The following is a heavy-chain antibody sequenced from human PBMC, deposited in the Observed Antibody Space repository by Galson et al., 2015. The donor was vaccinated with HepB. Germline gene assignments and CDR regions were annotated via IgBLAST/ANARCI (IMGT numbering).Heavy chain of an antibody. CDR3: ASRSGNSWGFDY. D-gene: IGHD6-13*01. CDR2: IKSDGSIT. CDR1: GFTFSSYW. J-gene: IGHJ4*02. V-gene: IGHV3-74*01. Sequence: SLRLSCAASGFTFSSYWMHWVRQAPGKGLVWVSRIKSDGSITTYADSVKGRFTISRDNAKNTLYLQMNSLRVEDSAMYYCASRSGNSWGFDYWGQGTLVTVSS.